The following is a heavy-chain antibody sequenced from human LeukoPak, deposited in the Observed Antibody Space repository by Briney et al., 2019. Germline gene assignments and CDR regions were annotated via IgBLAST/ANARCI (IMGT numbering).Heavy chain of an antibody. Sequence: GASVKVSCKASGYTFTGYYMHWVRQAPGQGLEWMGWINPNSGGTNYAQKFQGRVTMTRDTSISTAYMELSRLRSDDTAVYYCARDRGRIAAAGTFGYWGQGTLVTVSS. CDR2: INPNSGGT. CDR3: ARDRGRIAAAGTFGY. CDR1: GYTFTGYY. J-gene: IGHJ4*02. D-gene: IGHD6-13*01. V-gene: IGHV1-2*02.